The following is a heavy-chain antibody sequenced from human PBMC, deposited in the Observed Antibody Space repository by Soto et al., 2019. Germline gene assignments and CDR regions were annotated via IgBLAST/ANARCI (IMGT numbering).Heavy chain of an antibody. Sequence: ESGPSLVNSTQTLTLTCTFSWFSFSASGVSVGWIRQPPGKALEWLALIFWDDDKRYSPSLTSRLTITKDTSKNQVVLTLTNMDPVDTATCYCAHRLGDFGSQLALDYWGQGVLVTVSS. CDR2: IFWDDDK. CDR1: WFSFSASGVS. D-gene: IGHD1-1*01. CDR3: AHRLGDFGSQLALDY. V-gene: IGHV2-5*02. J-gene: IGHJ4*02.